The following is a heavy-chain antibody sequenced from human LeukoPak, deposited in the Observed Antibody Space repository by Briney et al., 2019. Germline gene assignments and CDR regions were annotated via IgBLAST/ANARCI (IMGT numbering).Heavy chain of an antibody. Sequence: ASVKVSCKASGGTFSSYAISWVRQAPGQGLEWMGRIIPILGIANYAQKFQGRVTITADKSTSTAYMELSSLRSEDTAVYYCARGSGDSSGYYYPIDYWGQGTLVTVSS. D-gene: IGHD3-22*01. CDR3: ARGSGDSSGYYYPIDY. CDR2: IIPILGIA. J-gene: IGHJ4*02. V-gene: IGHV1-69*04. CDR1: GGTFSSYA.